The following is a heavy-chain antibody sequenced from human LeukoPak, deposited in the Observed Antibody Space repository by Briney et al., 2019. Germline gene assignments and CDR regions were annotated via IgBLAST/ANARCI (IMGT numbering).Heavy chain of an antibody. V-gene: IGHV3-23*01. J-gene: IGHJ4*02. CDR3: ARDSSGCPFDY. CDR2: ISGSGGST. Sequence: GGSLRLSCAASGFTFSSYAMSWVRQAPGKGLEWVSAISGSGGSTCYADSVKGRFTISRDNSKNTLYLQMNSLRAEDTAVYYCARDSSGCPFDYWGQGTLVTVSS. D-gene: IGHD6-19*01. CDR1: GFTFSSYA.